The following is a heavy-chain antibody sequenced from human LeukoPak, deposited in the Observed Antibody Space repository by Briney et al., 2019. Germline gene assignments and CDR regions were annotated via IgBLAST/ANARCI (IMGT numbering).Heavy chain of an antibody. V-gene: IGHV3-48*03. CDR2: ISSSGSTI. D-gene: IGHD7-27*01. CDR1: GFTFSSYE. CDR3: ARANWDAFDY. J-gene: IGHJ4*02. Sequence: GASLRLSCAASGFTFSSYEMNWVRQAPGKGLEWVSYISSSGSTIYYADSVKGRFTISRDNAKNSLYLQMNSLRAEDTAVYYCARANWDAFDYWGQGTLVTVSS.